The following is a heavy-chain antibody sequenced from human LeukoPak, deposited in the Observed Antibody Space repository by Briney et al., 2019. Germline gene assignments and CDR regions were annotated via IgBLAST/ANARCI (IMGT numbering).Heavy chain of an antibody. Sequence: GGSLRLSCAASGFTVSSNYMSWVRQALGKGLEWVSVIYSGGSTYYADSVKGRFTISRDNSKHTLYLQMNSVRAEDSAVYYCARGSSYFDYWGQGTLVTVSS. V-gene: IGHV3-66*02. CDR3: ARGSSYFDY. J-gene: IGHJ4*02. D-gene: IGHD1-26*01. CDR1: GFTVSSNY. CDR2: IYSGGST.